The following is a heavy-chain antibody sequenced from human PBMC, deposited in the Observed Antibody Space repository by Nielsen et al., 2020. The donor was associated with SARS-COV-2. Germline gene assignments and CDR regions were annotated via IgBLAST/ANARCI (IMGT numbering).Heavy chain of an antibody. Sequence: SLKISCAASGFTFDDYAMHWVRQAPGKGLEWVSGISWNSGSIGYADSVKGRFTISRDNSKNTLYLQMTGLRADDTAVYYCAKFRSWFYFDSWGQGTLVAVSS. CDR1: GFTFDDYA. CDR3: AKFRSWFYFDS. J-gene: IGHJ4*02. D-gene: IGHD6-13*01. CDR2: ISWNSGSI. V-gene: IGHV3-9*01.